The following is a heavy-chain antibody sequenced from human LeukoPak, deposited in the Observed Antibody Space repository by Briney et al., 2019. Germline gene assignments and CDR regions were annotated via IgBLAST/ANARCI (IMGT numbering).Heavy chain of an antibody. Sequence: GGSLRLSCAASGFTFSSYAMSWVRQAPGKGLEWVSAISGSGGSTYYADSVKGWLTISRDNSKNTLYLQMNSLRAEDTAVYYCAKGGVGATWYYFDYWGQGTLVTVSS. CDR2: ISGSGGST. CDR1: GFTFSSYA. CDR3: AKGGVGATWYYFDY. J-gene: IGHJ4*02. D-gene: IGHD1-26*01. V-gene: IGHV3-23*01.